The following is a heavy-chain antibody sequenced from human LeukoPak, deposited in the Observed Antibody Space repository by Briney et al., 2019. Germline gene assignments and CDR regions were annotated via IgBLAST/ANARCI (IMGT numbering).Heavy chain of an antibody. D-gene: IGHD6-13*01. V-gene: IGHV3-30*04. Sequence: PGGSLRLSCAASGFTFSSYAMHWVRQAPGKGLKWVAVISYDGSNKYYADSVKGRFTISRDNSKNTLYLQMNSLRAEDTAVYYCVYSSSWYSVVGYWGQGTLVTVSS. CDR1: GFTFSSYA. J-gene: IGHJ4*02. CDR3: VYSSSWYSVVGY. CDR2: ISYDGSNK.